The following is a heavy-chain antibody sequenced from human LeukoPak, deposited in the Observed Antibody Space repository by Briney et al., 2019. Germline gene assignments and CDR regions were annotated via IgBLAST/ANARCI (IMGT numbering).Heavy chain of an antibody. J-gene: IGHJ4*02. Sequence: SETLSLTCTVSGGSVSNSNYYWGWIRQPPGKGLEWIGSIYYSGRTYYNPSLKSRVTISVDTSKNQFSLKLNFVTAADTAVYYCARHRLYSSRDFGYWGQGTLVTVSS. CDR3: ARHRLYSSRDFGY. CDR2: IYYSGRT. CDR1: GGSVSNSNYY. D-gene: IGHD2-2*01. V-gene: IGHV4-39*01.